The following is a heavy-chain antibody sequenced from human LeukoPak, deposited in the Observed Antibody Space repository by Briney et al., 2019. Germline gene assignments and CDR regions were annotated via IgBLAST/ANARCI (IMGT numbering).Heavy chain of an antibody. CDR2: ISSSGNTI. D-gene: IGHD3-10*01. V-gene: IGHV3-48*03. Sequence: PGGSLRLSCAASGFTFSSYEMNWVRQAPGKGLEWVSYISSSGNTIYYADSVQGRFTISRDNAKNSLYLQMNSLRAEDTAVYYCARVSERTVRGVYYYYYGMDVWGQGTTVTVSS. CDR1: GFTFSSYE. CDR3: ARVSERTVRGVYYYYYGMDV. J-gene: IGHJ6*02.